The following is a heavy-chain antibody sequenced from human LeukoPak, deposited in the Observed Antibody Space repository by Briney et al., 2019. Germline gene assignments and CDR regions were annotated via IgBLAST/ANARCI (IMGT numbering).Heavy chain of an antibody. V-gene: IGHV4-4*07. CDR1: GGSIRSYY. Sequence: SETLSLTCTVSGGSIRSYYWSSIRQPAGKGLEWIGRISATESTYYNPYLKSRVTMSVDKSKNQFSLKLNSVTAAETAVYYCATDPPGRAFDSWGQGTLVTVT. CDR3: ATDPPGRAFDS. J-gene: IGHJ4*02. D-gene: IGHD3-10*01. CDR2: ISATEST.